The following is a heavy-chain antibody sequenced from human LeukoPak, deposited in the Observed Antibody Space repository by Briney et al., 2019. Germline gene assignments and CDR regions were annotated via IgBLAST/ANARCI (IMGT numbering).Heavy chain of an antibody. D-gene: IGHD6-6*01. Sequence: ASVKVSCKASGYTFTAYYLHWVRQAPGQGLEWMGWINPNTGGAKYAQKFQGRLTMTRDTSISTAYMELSRLRSDDTAVYYCARGAARKIYYFDYWGQGTLVTVSS. CDR1: GYTFTAYY. J-gene: IGHJ4*02. CDR2: INPNTGGA. CDR3: ARGAARKIYYFDY. V-gene: IGHV1-2*02.